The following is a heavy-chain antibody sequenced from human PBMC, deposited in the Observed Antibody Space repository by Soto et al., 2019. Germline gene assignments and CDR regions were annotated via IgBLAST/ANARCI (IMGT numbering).Heavy chain of an antibody. CDR1: GFSVSSNY. D-gene: IGHD1-26*01. V-gene: IGHV3-53*01. CDR3: ARHRHPRGTVGATSPLDP. J-gene: IGHJ5*02. CDR2: HYSGGST. Sequence: LRLSCAISGFSVSSNYLSWVRQAPGKGLEWVSVHYSGGSTYYADSVQGRFTISRDKSNNTLYLQMRRVRAEDTAVYFCARHRHPRGTVGATSPLDPWGQGTQVTAPQ.